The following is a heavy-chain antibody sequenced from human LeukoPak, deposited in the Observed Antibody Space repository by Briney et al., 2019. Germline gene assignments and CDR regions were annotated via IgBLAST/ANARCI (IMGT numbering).Heavy chain of an antibody. J-gene: IGHJ4*02. CDR3: AKDASGSYYQFPGY. V-gene: IGHV3-23*01. D-gene: IGHD1-26*01. Sequence: SCKASGGTFSSYAISWVRQAPGKGLEWVSAISGSGGSTYYADSVKGRFTISRDNSKNTLYLQMNSLRAEDTAVYYCAKDASGSYYQFPGYWGQGTLVTVSS. CDR1: GGTFSSYA. CDR2: ISGSGGST.